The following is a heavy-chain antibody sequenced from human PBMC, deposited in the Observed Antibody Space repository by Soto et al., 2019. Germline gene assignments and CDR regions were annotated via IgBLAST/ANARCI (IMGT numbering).Heavy chain of an antibody. CDR2: IYWDDAK. J-gene: IGHJ6*02. V-gene: IGHV2-5*02. Sequence: QITLTESGPTLVKPTQTLTLTCTFSVILLTNNGVGVSWIRQPPGKALEWLAVIYWDDAKHFSPSQKSRLTITKDTSKNQVVLTLTNMDSVDTATYLCAQMDFDLYGMDVWGQGTTVTVSS. CDR3: AQMDFDLYGMDV. D-gene: IGHD3-9*01. CDR1: VILLTNNGVG.